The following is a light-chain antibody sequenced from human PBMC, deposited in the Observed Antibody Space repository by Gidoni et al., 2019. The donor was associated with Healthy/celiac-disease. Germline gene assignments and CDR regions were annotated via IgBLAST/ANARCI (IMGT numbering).Light chain of an antibody. J-gene: IGKJ4*01. CDR3: QQSYSTPLT. CDR2: AAS. CDR1: QSISSY. Sequence: DIQMTQSPSSLSASVGDRVTITCRASQSISSYLNWYQQKPGKAPKLLIYAASSLQSGAPSRFSGSGSGTDFTLTISSLQPDDFATYYCQQSYSTPLTFXGXTKVEIK. V-gene: IGKV1-39*01.